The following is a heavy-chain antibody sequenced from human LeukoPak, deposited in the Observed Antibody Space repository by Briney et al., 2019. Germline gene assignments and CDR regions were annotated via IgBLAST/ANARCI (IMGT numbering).Heavy chain of an antibody. CDR2: IIPIFGTA. CDR1: GGTFSSYA. CDR3: ARDNMEEHSYGSGSYYWFDP. Sequence: WASVKVSCKASGGTFSSYAISWVRQAPGQGLEWMGGIIPIFGTANYAQKFQGRVTITTDESTSTAYMELSSLRSEDTAVYYCARDNMEEHSYGSGSYYWFDPWGQGTLVTVSS. D-gene: IGHD3-10*01. V-gene: IGHV1-69*05. J-gene: IGHJ5*02.